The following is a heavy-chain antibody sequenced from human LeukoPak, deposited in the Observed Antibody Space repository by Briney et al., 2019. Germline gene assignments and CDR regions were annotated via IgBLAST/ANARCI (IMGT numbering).Heavy chain of an antibody. V-gene: IGHV3-7*01. CDR2: IRQDGGEK. CDR3: ARDGTAPGLYFDL. CDR1: GFTCTSYW. Sequence: PGGSLRLSCAVSGFTCTSYWMNWVRQAPGKGLEWVASIRQDGGEKSYVDSVKGRFTISRDNTKNSLYLQMSSLRPEDTAVYYCARDGTAPGLYFDLWGQGTLVTVSS. D-gene: IGHD1/OR15-1a*01. J-gene: IGHJ4*01.